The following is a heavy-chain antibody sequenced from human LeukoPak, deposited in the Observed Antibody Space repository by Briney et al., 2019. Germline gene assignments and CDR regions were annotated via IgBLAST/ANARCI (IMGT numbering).Heavy chain of an antibody. CDR1: GFTFSSYA. CDR3: ATEDVVGVEGGAEYFQH. D-gene: IGHD1-26*01. CDR2: ISYDGSNK. J-gene: IGHJ1*01. V-gene: IGHV3-30-3*01. Sequence: GRSLRLSCAASGFTFSSYAMHWVRQAPGKGLEWVAVISYDGSNKYYADSVKGRFTISRDNSKNTLYLQMNSLRAEDTAVYYCATEDVVGVEGGAEYFQHWGQGTLVTVSS.